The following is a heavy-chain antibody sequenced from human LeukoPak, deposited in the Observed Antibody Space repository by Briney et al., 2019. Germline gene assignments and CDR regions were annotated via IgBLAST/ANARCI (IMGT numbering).Heavy chain of an antibody. CDR3: ARDPYYYDSKDAFDI. CDR2: IYSGGST. V-gene: IGHV3-66*01. J-gene: IGHJ3*02. CDR1: GFTVSSNY. D-gene: IGHD3-22*01. Sequence: GGSLRLSCAATGFTVSSNYMSWGRQAPGKGLEWVSVIYSGGSTYYADSVKGRFTISRDNSKNTLYLQMNSLRAEDTAVYYCARDPYYYDSKDAFDIWGQGTMVTVSS.